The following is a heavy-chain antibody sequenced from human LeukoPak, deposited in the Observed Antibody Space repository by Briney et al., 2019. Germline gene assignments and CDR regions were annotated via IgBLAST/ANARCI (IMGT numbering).Heavy chain of an antibody. Sequence: SETLSLTCTVSGGSISSYYWSWIRQPPGKGLEWIGYIYYSGSTNYNPSLKSRVTISVDTSKNQFSLKLSSVTAADTAVYYCARDPGRSSNWYGFFQHWGQGTLVTVPS. CDR2: IYYSGST. V-gene: IGHV4-59*12. J-gene: IGHJ1*01. D-gene: IGHD6-13*01. CDR1: GGSISSYY. CDR3: ARDPGRSSNWYGFFQH.